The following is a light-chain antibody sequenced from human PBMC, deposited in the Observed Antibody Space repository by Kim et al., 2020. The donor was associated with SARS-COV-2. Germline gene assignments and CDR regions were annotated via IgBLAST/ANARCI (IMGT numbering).Light chain of an antibody. CDR3: GADHGSGNDFLWV. J-gene: IGLJ3*02. Sequence: CPPGSGYSHYKVDWYQQKTGKGPRFVMRVETGGIVGTKGDGIPNRFSVLGSGLNRYLTIKNIQEEDEGDYRCGADHGSGNDFLWVFGGGTKLTVL. V-gene: IGLV9-49*01. CDR1: SGYSHYK. CDR2: VETGGIVG.